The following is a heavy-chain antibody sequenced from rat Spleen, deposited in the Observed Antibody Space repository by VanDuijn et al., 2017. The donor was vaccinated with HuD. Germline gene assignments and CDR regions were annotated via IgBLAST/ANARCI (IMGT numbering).Heavy chain of an antibody. CDR2: ITNTGGST. Sequence: EVQLVESGGGLVQPGRSLKLSCVASGFTFNNYWMTWIRQAPGKGLEWVASITNTGGSTYYPDSVKGRFTISRDNAKSTLYLQMNSLRSEDTATYYCTRDKLPGYNYSLFDYWGQGVMVTVSS. J-gene: IGHJ2*01. CDR1: GFTFNNYW. D-gene: IGHD1-4*01. V-gene: IGHV5-31*01. CDR3: TRDKLPGYNYSLFDY.